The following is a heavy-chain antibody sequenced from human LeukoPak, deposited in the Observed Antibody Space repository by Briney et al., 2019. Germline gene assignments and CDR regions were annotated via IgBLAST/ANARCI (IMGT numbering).Heavy chain of an antibody. Sequence: ASVKVSCKASGYTFNSYGISWVRQAPGQGLEWMGWVSAYNGHTNYAQKFQGRVTMTRDTSISTAYMELSRLRSDDTAVYYCARDLVWGYYYYYYMDVWGKGTTVTTSS. V-gene: IGHV1-18*01. J-gene: IGHJ6*03. CDR3: ARDLVWGYYYYYYMDV. CDR2: VSAYNGHT. D-gene: IGHD3-16*01. CDR1: GYTFNSYG.